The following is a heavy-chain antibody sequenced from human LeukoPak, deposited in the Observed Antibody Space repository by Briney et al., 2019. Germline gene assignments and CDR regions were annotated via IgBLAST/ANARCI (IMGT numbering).Heavy chain of an antibody. Sequence: PGGSLRLSCAASGFTFDGYAMHWVRQAPGKGLEWVSGISWNSGSIGYADSVKGRFTISRDNAKNSLYLQMNSLRAEDTALYYCAKDTPSGYYYGSGRLRIYYYYMDVWGKGTTVTISS. CDR3: AKDTPSGYYYGSGRLRIYYYYMDV. CDR2: ISWNSGSI. D-gene: IGHD3-10*01. CDR1: GFTFDGYA. V-gene: IGHV3-9*01. J-gene: IGHJ6*03.